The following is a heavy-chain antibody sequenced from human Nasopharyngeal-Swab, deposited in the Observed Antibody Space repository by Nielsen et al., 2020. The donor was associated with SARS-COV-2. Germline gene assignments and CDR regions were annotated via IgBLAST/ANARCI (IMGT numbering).Heavy chain of an antibody. D-gene: IGHD2-21*01. Sequence: GESLKISCAASGFTFSSYGMHWVRQAPGKGLGWVAVIWYDGSNKYYADSVKGRFTISRDNSKNTLYLQMNSLRAEDTAVYYCARVHMDAFDIWGQGTMVTVSS. J-gene: IGHJ3*02. V-gene: IGHV3-33*01. CDR3: ARVHMDAFDI. CDR1: GFTFSSYG. CDR2: IWYDGSNK.